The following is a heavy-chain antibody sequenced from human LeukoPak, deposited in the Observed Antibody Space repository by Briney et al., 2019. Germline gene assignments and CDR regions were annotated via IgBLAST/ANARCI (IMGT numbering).Heavy chain of an antibody. CDR2: LSGGGDST. CDR1: GFTFSSYA. Sequence: GGSLRLSCAASGFTFSSYAMTWVRQAPGKGLEWVSALSGGGDSTYYADSVQGRLTISRDNSKNTLYLQMNSLRAEDTAVYYCAKGPGYCSSTSCPADYWGQGTLVTVSS. D-gene: IGHD2-2*01. CDR3: AKGPGYCSSTSCPADY. J-gene: IGHJ4*02. V-gene: IGHV3-23*01.